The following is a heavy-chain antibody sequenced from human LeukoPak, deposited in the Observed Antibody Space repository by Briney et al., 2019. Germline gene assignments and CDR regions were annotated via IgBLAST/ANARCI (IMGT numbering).Heavy chain of an antibody. CDR3: ARDGSGSDYGMDV. V-gene: IGHV4-59*01. J-gene: IGHJ6*02. CDR2: IYYSGST. D-gene: IGHD3-10*01. CDR1: GGSISSYY. Sequence: SETLSLTCTVSGGSISSYYWSWIRQPPGKGLEWIGYIYYSGSTNYNPSLKSRVTISVDTSKNQFCLKLSSVTAADTAVYYCARDGSGSDYGMDVWGQGTTVTVSS.